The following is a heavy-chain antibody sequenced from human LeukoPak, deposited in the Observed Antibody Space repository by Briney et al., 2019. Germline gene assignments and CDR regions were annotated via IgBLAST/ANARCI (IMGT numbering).Heavy chain of an antibody. J-gene: IGHJ4*02. V-gene: IGHV4-59*01. D-gene: IGHD6-13*01. CDR1: GGSISSYY. CDR2: IYYSGST. CDR3: ARAAGPLAAPDF. Sequence: PSETLSLTCTVSGGSISSYYWRWIRQPPGKGLEWIGYIYYSGSTNYNPSLKSRVTVSVDTSKNQFSLMLSSVTAADTAVYYCARAAGPLAAPDFWGQGTPVTVSS.